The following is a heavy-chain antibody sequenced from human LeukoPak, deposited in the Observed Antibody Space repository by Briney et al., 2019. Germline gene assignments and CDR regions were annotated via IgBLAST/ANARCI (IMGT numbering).Heavy chain of an antibody. CDR1: GFTFSSYG. CDR2: ISYDGSNK. D-gene: IGHD6-13*01. Sequence: GGSLRLSRAASGFTFSSYGMHWVRQAPGKGLEWVAVISYDGSNKYYADSVKGRFTISRDNSKNTLYLQMNSLRAEDTAVYYCAKARIVIAAAVSFDYWGQGTLVTVSS. V-gene: IGHV3-30*18. CDR3: AKARIVIAAAVSFDY. J-gene: IGHJ4*02.